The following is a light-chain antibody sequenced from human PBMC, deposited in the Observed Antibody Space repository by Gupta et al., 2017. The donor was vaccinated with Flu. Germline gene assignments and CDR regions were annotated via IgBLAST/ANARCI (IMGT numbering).Light chain of an antibody. Sequence: QSALTQPASVSGSPGHSITISCTGTNSDVGGYNYVSWFQQHPGKVPKLMIYEVSNRPSGVSNRFSGFKYGNTASLAISGLQPEDEADYYCCSFTNNKTWVFGGGTILTVL. CDR2: EVS. CDR3: CSFTNNKTWV. J-gene: IGLJ3*02. V-gene: IGLV2-14*01. CDR1: NSDVGGYNY.